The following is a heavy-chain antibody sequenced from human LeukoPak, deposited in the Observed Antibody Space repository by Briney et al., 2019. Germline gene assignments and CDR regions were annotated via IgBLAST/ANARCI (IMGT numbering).Heavy chain of an antibody. CDR1: GFTFSSYG. D-gene: IGHD3-10*01. CDR2: IWYDGSNK. CDR3: ARDGGSGSYYNPEGMDV. Sequence: GGSLRLSCAPSGFTFSSYGMHCVRQAPGRGLEWVAVIWYDGSNKYYADSVKGRFTISRDNYKNTLYLQMNSLRAEDTAVYYCARDGGSGSYYNPEGMDVWGQGTTVTVSS. J-gene: IGHJ6*02. V-gene: IGHV3-33*01.